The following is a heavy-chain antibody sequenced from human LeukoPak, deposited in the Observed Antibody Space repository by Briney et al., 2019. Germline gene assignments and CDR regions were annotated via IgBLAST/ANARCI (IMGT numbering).Heavy chain of an antibody. V-gene: IGHV3-30*18. D-gene: IGHD1-26*01. Sequence: PGGSLRLSCAAPGFTFSSYGMHWVRQAPGKGLEWVAVISYDGSNKYYADSVKGRFTISRDNSKNTLYLQMNSLRAEDTAVYYCAKDSSSGSYSYFDYWGQGTLVTVSS. CDR2: ISYDGSNK. CDR1: GFTFSSYG. CDR3: AKDSSSGSYSYFDY. J-gene: IGHJ4*02.